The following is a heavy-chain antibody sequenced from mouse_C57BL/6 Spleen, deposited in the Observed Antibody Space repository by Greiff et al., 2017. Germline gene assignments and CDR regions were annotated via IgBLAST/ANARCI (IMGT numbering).Heavy chain of an antibody. V-gene: IGHV1-61*01. D-gene: IGHD1-1*01. CDR1: GYTFTSYW. CDR3: ARHYGSSPAWFAY. CDR2: IYPSDSET. J-gene: IGHJ3*01. Sequence: QVQLQQSGAELVRPGSSVKLSCKASGYTFTSYWMDWVKQRPGQGLEWIGNIYPSDSETHYNQKFKDKATLTVDKSSSTAYMQLSSLTSEDSAVYYCARHYGSSPAWFAYWGQGTLVTVSA.